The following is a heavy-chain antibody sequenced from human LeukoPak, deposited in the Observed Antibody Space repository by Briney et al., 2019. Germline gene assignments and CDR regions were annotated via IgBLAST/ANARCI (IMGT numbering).Heavy chain of an antibody. CDR3: AGYDILTGDAFDI. CDR1: GFTFSSYG. J-gene: IGHJ3*02. Sequence: GGTLRLSCAASGFTFSSYGMSWVRQAPGKGLEWVSVIYSGGSTYYADSVKGRFTISRDNSKNTLYLQMNSLRAEDTAVYYCAGYDILTGDAFDIWGQGTMVTVSS. CDR2: IYSGGST. V-gene: IGHV3-66*01. D-gene: IGHD3-9*01.